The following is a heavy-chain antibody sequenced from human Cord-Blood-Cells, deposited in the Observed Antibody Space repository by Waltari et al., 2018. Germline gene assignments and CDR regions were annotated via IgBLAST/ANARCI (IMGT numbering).Heavy chain of an antibody. Sequence: QVQLVQSGAEVKKPGASVKVSCKASGYTFTSYDINWVRQATGPGLEWMGLMNPNSGNTGYALKFQGRVTITRNTSISTAYMGLSSLRSEDTAVYYWARGWRMGAFDIWGQGTMVTVSS. CDR3: ARGWRMGAFDI. V-gene: IGHV1-8*03. D-gene: IGHD2-8*01. J-gene: IGHJ3*02. CDR1: GYTFTSYD. CDR2: MNPNSGNT.